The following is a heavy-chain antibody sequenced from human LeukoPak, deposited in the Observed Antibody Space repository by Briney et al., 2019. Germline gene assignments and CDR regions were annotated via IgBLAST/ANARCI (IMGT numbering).Heavy chain of an antibody. CDR2: ISGSGGST. V-gene: IGHV3-23*01. Sequence: PGGSLRLSCAASGFSFSTYAMSWVRQAPGKGLEWVSLISGSGGSTYYTDSVKGRFTISRDNSKNTLYLHTNSLRAVDTAIYYCAKERLTTTAFDYWGQGTLVTVSS. D-gene: IGHD4-17*01. CDR1: GFSFSTYA. CDR3: AKERLTTTAFDY. J-gene: IGHJ4*02.